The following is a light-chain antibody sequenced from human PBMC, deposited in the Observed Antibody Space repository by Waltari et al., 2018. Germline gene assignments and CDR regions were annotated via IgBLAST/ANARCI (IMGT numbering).Light chain of an antibody. J-gene: IGLJ3*02. CDR1: GPNIGAGNA. CDR3: QSYDTSLSVV. V-gene: IGLV1-40*01. CDR2: GST. Sequence: QSVLTQPPSVSGAPGQRVTISCTGIGPNIGAGNAVHWYQQLPRAAPKLLIYGSTSRPLGVPARFFGSTSGTSASLAITGLQAEDEADYYCQSYDTSLSVVFGGGTKLTVL.